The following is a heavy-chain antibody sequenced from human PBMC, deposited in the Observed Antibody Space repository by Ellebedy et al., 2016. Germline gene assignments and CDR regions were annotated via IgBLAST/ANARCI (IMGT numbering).Heavy chain of an antibody. Sequence: GGSLRLXCAASGFTVSSNYMSWVRQAPGKGLEWVSVIYSGGSTYYADSVKGRFTISRDNSKNTLYLQMNSLRAEDTAVYYCAKDSNYYGSGSYYLEYFQHWGQGTLVTVSS. CDR2: IYSGGST. V-gene: IGHV3-53*05. D-gene: IGHD3-10*01. CDR1: GFTVSSNY. CDR3: AKDSNYYGSGSYYLEYFQH. J-gene: IGHJ1*01.